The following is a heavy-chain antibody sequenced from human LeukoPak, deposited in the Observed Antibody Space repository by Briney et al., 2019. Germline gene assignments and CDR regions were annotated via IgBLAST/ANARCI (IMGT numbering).Heavy chain of an antibody. J-gene: IGHJ4*02. CDR2: ISAYNGNT. CDR3: ARVFQGRQWLVRYYFDY. Sequence: ASVKVSCKASGYTFTSYGISWVRQAPGQGLEWMGWISAYNGNTNYAQKLQGRVTMTTDTSTSTAYMELRSLRSDDTAVYYCARVFQGRQWLVRYYFDYWGQGTLVTVSS. V-gene: IGHV1-18*01. D-gene: IGHD6-19*01. CDR1: GYTFTSYG.